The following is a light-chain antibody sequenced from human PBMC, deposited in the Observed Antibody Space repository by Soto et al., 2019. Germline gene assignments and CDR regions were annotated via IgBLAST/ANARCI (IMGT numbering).Light chain of an antibody. V-gene: IGKV2-28*01. CDR3: MQALQPPPIT. CDR2: FAS. Sequence: DIVMTQSPLSMPVTPGERASISCRSIQSLLHSTGYNFLDWYLQKPGHSPQLLISFASNLAYGVPARFSGSVSGTDFTLKISRVEAEDVGIYYCMQALQPPPITFRQGTRLEIK. CDR1: QSLLHSTGYNF. J-gene: IGKJ5*01.